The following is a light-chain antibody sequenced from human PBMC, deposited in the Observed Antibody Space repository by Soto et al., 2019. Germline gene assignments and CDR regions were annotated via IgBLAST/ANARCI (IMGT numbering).Light chain of an antibody. Sequence: DILMTQSPSILSASVGDTVTISCRASQSINKWVAWYQQRAGKAPNALIFDASNSETGVPSRFRGTGSGTEFTLIISGLQPEDFATYYCHQDDSYPYTFGRGTKLEI. CDR3: HQDDSYPYT. CDR2: DAS. CDR1: QSINKW. V-gene: IGKV1-5*01. J-gene: IGKJ2*01.